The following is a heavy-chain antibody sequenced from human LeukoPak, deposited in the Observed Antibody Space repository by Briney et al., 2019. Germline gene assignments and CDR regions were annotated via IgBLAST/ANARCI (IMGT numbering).Heavy chain of an antibody. V-gene: IGHV3-74*01. D-gene: IGHD3-10*01. CDR2: INSDGSST. J-gene: IGHJ4*02. CDR3: ARSFRSSGSEHFDY. CDR1: GFTFSLHA. Sequence: PGGSLRLSCVASGFTFSLHALHWVRQAPGKGLVGVSRINSDGSSTSYADSVKGRFTISRDNAKNTLYLQMNSLRAEDTAVYYCARSFRSSGSEHFDYWGQGTLVAVSS.